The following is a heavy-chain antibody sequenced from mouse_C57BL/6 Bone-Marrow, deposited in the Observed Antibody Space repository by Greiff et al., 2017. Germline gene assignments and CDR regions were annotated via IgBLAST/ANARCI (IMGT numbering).Heavy chain of an antibody. V-gene: IGHV1-81*01. CDR3: ARALITTVAPYYAMDY. CDR2: IYPRSGNT. J-gene: IGHJ4*01. Sequence: QVQLQQSGAELARPGASVKLSCKASGYTFTSYGISWVKQRTGQGLEWIGEIYPRSGNTYYNEKFKGKATLTADKSSSTAYMELRRLTSEDSAVYFCARALITTVAPYYAMDYWGQGTSVTVSS. CDR1: GYTFTSYG. D-gene: IGHD1-1*01.